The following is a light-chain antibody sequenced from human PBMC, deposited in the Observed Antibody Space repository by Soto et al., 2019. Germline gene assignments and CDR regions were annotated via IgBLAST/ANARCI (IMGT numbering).Light chain of an antibody. CDR1: SSDVGGYNF. CDR3: NSYGGTSTPVV. Sequence: SALTQPASVSGSPGQSITISCTGTSSDVGGYNFVSWYQQHPGKAPKLMIYDVTNRPSGISNRFSGSKSGNTASLTISGLQAEDEADYYCNSYGGTSTPVVFGGGTKLTVL. J-gene: IGLJ2*01. V-gene: IGLV2-14*03. CDR2: DVT.